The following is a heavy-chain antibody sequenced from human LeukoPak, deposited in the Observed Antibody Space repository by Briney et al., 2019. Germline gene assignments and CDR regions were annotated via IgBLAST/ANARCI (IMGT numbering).Heavy chain of an antibody. CDR3: ARAQHGGITGNNSLDY. D-gene: IGHD1-20*01. CDR2: INPNSGGT. CDR1: GYTFTGYY. Sequence: GASVKVSCKASGYTFTGYYMHWVRQAPGQGLEWMGWINPNSGGTNYAQKFQGRVTMTRDTSISTAYMKLSRLRSDDTAVYYCARAQHGGITGNNSLDYWGQGTLVTVSS. V-gene: IGHV1-2*02. J-gene: IGHJ4*02.